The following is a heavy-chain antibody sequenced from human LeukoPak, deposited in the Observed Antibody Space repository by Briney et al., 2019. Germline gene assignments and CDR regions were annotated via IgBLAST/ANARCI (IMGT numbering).Heavy chain of an antibody. J-gene: IGHJ6*02. CDR1: GFTFSSYG. CDR3: ARDFVAAPTV. Sequence: GGSLRLSCAASGFTFSSYGMHWVRQAPGKGLNWVALIWYDGSNKYYADSVKGRFTISRDNSKTTLYLQMHSLRAEDTAVYYCARDFVAAPTVWGQGTTVTVSS. V-gene: IGHV3-33*01. D-gene: IGHD6-13*01. CDR2: IWYDGSNK.